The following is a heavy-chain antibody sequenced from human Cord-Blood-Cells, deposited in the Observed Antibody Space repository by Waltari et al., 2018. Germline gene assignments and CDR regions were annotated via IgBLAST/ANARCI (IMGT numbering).Heavy chain of an antibody. CDR1: G. CDR2: IFSNDEK. J-gene: IGHJ4*02. V-gene: IGHV2-26*01. CDR3: ARIVGSSYYFDY. D-gene: IGHD6-6*01. Sequence: GVSWIRQPPGKALEWLAHIFSNDEKSYSTSLKSRLTISKDTSKSQVVLTMTNMDPVDTATYYCARIVGSSYYFDYWGQGTLVTVSS.